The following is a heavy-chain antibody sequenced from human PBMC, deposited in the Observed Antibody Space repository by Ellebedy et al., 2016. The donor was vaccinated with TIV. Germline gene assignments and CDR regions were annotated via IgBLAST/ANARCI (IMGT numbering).Heavy chain of an antibody. Sequence: GGSLRLSCAISGFRFTSYAMTWVRRAPGKGLEWVSTLSGSGNKMYYADSVKGRFTIYRDESKGMLHLQMISLTADDTAVYYCAKGVGFSTGDYFDSWGQGTLVTVSS. CDR3: AKGVGFSTGDYFDS. J-gene: IGHJ4*02. V-gene: IGHV3-23*01. D-gene: IGHD6-25*01. CDR1: GFRFTSYA. CDR2: LSGSGNKM.